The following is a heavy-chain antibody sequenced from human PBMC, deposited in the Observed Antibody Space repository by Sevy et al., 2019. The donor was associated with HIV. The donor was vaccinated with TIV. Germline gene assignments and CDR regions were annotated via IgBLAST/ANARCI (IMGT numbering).Heavy chain of an antibody. J-gene: IGHJ6*02. CDR3: AVKYSGYDTPYYYGMDV. D-gene: IGHD5-12*01. V-gene: IGHV4-39*01. CDR1: GGSISSSSYY. CDR2: IYYSGST. Sequence: SETLSLTCTVSGGSISSSSYYWGWIRQPPGKGLEWIGSIYYSGSTYYYPSLKSRVTISVDTSKNQFSLKLSSVTAADTAVYYCAVKYSGYDTPYYYGMDVWGQGTTVTVSS.